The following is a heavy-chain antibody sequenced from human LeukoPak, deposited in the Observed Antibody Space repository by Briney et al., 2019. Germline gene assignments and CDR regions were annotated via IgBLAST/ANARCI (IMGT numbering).Heavy chain of an antibody. CDR3: AELGITMIGGV. V-gene: IGHV3-48*03. CDR1: GFTFSSYE. J-gene: IGHJ6*04. Sequence: GGSLRLSCAASGFTFSSYEMNWVRQAPGKGREGVSYISSSGSTIYYADAVKGRFTISIDNATNSLYLQMNSLRAEDTAVYYCAELGITMIGGVWGKGTTVTISS. CDR2: ISSSGSTI. D-gene: IGHD3-10*02.